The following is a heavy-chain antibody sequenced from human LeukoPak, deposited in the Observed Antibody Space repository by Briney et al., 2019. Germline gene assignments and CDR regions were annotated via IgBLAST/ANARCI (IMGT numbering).Heavy chain of an antibody. V-gene: IGHV3-7*01. CDR2: IKQDGSEK. Sequence: GGSLRLSCAASGFTFSSYWMSWVRQAPGKGLEWVANIKQDGSEKYYVDSVKGRFTISRDNAKNSLYLQMNSLRAEDTAVYYCARDTPYCGGGSCYPGAFDIWGQGTMVTVSS. J-gene: IGHJ3*02. CDR1: GFTFSSYW. CDR3: ARDTPYCGGGSCYPGAFDI. D-gene: IGHD2-15*01.